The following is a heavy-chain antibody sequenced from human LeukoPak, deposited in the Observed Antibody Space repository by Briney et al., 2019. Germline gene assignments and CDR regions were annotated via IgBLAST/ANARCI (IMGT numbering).Heavy chain of an antibody. CDR1: GFTFSSYA. D-gene: IGHD3-3*01. CDR2: ISGSGGST. CDR3: AKDQGYYDFWSGYYPPFDYFDY. Sequence: GGSLRLSCAASGFTFSSYAMSWVRQAPGKGLEWVSAISGSGGSTYYADSVKGRFTISRDNSKNTLYLQMNSLRAEDTAVYYCAKDQGYYDFWSGYYPPFDYFDYWGQGTLVTVSS. V-gene: IGHV3-23*01. J-gene: IGHJ4*02.